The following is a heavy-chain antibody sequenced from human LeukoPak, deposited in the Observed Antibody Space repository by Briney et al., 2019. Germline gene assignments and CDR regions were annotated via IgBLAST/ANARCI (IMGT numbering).Heavy chain of an antibody. Sequence: GGSLRLSCAASGFTFSSYSMNWVRQAPEKGLEWVSSISSSSSYIYYADSVKGRFTISRDNAKNSLYLQMNSLRAEDTAVYYCARGCGTSCYAFDYWGQGTLVTVSS. CDR2: ISSSSSYI. V-gene: IGHV3-21*01. CDR1: GFTFSSYS. D-gene: IGHD2-2*01. CDR3: ARGCGTSCYAFDY. J-gene: IGHJ4*02.